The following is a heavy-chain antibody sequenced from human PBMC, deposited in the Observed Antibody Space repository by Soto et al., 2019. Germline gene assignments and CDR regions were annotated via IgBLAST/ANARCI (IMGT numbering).Heavy chain of an antibody. Sequence: ASVKVSCRASGYTFTSYGISWVRQAPGQGLEWMGWISAYNGNTNYAQKLQGRVTMTTDTSTSTAYMELRSLRSDDTAVYYCARDGPRITMIVVVKDGMDVWGQGTTVTVSS. CDR2: ISAYNGNT. CDR1: GYTFTSYG. D-gene: IGHD3-22*01. V-gene: IGHV1-18*04. J-gene: IGHJ6*02. CDR3: ARDGPRITMIVVVKDGMDV.